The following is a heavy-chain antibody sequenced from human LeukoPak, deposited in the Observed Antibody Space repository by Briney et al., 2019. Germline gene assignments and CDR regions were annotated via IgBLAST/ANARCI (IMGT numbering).Heavy chain of an antibody. CDR3: VRGESRGYYRH. Sequence: GGSLRLSCAASGYTFDDYGMSWVRQAPGKGLEWVSGINWSGGSTLYADSVKGRFTISRDNAKNSLYVRMNSLRVEDTALYYCVRGESRGYYRHWGQGTLVTVSS. D-gene: IGHD3-22*01. J-gene: IGHJ4*01. CDR1: GYTFDDYG. CDR2: INWSGGST. V-gene: IGHV3-20*04.